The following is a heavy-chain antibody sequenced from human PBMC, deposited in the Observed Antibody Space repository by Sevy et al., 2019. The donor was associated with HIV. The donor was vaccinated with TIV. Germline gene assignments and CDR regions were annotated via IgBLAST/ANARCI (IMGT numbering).Heavy chain of an antibody. CDR2: ISGRSSYI. CDR1: GFTFSDYY. CDR3: ARDRGCSSTSCLLYFDS. J-gene: IGHJ4*02. V-gene: IGHV3-21*01. D-gene: IGHD2-2*01. Sequence: RGSLRLSCAASGFTFSDYYMNWVRQAPGKGLERVSSISGRSSYIHYADSVRGRFTISRDNAKNSLYLQMNSLRVDDKAVYFCARDRGCSSTSCLLYFDSWGQGALVIVSS.